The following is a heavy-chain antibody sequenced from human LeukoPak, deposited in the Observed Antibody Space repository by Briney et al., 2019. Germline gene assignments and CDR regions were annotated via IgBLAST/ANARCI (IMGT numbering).Heavy chain of an antibody. CDR2: ISDSGAYT. V-gene: IGHV3-23*01. Sequence: PGGSLRLSCAASGFTFSSYVMSWVRQAPGKGLEWVSGISDSGAYTYYADSVKGRFTISRDNSKNTLYLQMNSLRAEDTAVYYCAREGGPYRPLDYSGQGTLVTVSS. CDR3: AREGGPYRPLDY. CDR1: GFTFSSYV. J-gene: IGHJ4*02.